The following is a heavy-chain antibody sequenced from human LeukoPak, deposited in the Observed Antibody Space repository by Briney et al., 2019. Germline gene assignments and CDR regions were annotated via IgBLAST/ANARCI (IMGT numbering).Heavy chain of an antibody. CDR2: INGSGGKT. Sequence: PGGSLRLSCAASGFTFSSYAMSWVRQAPGKGLEWVSGINGSGGKTYYADSVKGRFTISRDNSKNTLYLQMNSLRAEDTAVYYCARGWTTGFDYWGQGILVTVSS. D-gene: IGHD1-1*01. J-gene: IGHJ4*02. CDR1: GFTFSSYA. V-gene: IGHV3-23*01. CDR3: ARGWTTGFDY.